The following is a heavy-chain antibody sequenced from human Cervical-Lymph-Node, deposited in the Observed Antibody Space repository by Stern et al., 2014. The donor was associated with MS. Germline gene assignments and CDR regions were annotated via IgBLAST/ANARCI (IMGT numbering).Heavy chain of an antibody. J-gene: IGHJ6*02. CDR2: IYHSGST. CDR3: ASATAFWSGYYVYGMDV. Sequence: QLQLQESGPGLVKPSGTLSLTCAVSGGSISSSNWWSWVRQPPGKGLEWIGGIYHSGSTNYNPSLKSRVTISVDKSKNQFSLKLSSVTAADTAVYYCASATAFWSGYYVYGMDVWGQGTMVTVSS. CDR1: GGSISSSNW. V-gene: IGHV4-4*02. D-gene: IGHD3-3*01.